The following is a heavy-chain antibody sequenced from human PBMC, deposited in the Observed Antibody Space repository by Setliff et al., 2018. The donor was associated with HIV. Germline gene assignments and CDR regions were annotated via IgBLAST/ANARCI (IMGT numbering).Heavy chain of an antibody. J-gene: IGHJ4*02. Sequence: PGGSLRLSCAASGFTFRRFAMSWVRQAPGKGLEWIGSMSHSGSTLYNPSLKSRVTILVDTSKNHFYLKLSSVTAADTAVYYCARNPHYFDRSGYYSWFYFDYWGQGSLVTVSS. CDR1: GFTFRRFA. CDR2: MSHSGST. D-gene: IGHD3-22*01. V-gene: IGHV4-38-2*01. CDR3: ARNPHYFDRSGYYSWFYFDY.